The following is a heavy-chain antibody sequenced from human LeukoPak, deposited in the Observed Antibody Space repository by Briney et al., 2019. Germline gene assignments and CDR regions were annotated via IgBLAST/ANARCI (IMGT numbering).Heavy chain of an antibody. CDR1: VFTFSSYW. V-gene: IGHV3-74*01. J-gene: IGHJ4*02. D-gene: IGHD2-2*01. CDR3: AARGYCSGTSCLLEY. Sequence: GGSLRLSCAASVFTFSSYWMHWVRQAPGKGLVWVSRINSGGSSTNYADSVKGRFTISRDNAKNTLYVQMNSLRAEDTAVYYCAARGYCSGTSCLLEYWGQGTLVTVSS. CDR2: INSGGSST.